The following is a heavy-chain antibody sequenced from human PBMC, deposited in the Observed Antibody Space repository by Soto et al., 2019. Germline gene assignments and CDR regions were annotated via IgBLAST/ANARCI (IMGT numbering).Heavy chain of an antibody. CDR1: GFTFSSYG. J-gene: IGHJ4*02. D-gene: IGHD6-13*01. CDR3: AREWGVIAALDY. V-gene: IGHV3-33*01. Sequence: QVQLVESGGGVVQPGRSLRLSCAASGFTFSSYGMHWVRQAPGKGLEWVAVIWYDGSNKYYADSVKGRFTISRDNSKNTLYLQMNSLRAEDTAVYYCAREWGVIAALDYWCQGTLVTV. CDR2: IWYDGSNK.